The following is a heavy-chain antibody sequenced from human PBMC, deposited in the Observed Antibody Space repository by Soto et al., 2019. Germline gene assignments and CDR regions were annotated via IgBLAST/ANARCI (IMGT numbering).Heavy chain of an antibody. D-gene: IGHD5-12*01. CDR2: IYYSGST. J-gene: IGHJ5*02. Sequence: QVQLQESGPGLVKPSQTLSLTCTVSGGSISSGGYYWSWIRQHPGRGLEWIGYIYYSGSTYYNPSLKSRVTISVDTSKNQFSLKLSSVTAADTAVYYCARDSRYSGYEVWFDPWGQGTLVTVSS. CDR1: GGSISSGGYY. V-gene: IGHV4-31*03. CDR3: ARDSRYSGYEVWFDP.